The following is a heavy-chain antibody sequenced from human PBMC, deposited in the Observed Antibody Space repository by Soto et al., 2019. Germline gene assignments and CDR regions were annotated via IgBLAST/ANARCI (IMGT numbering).Heavy chain of an antibody. V-gene: IGHV6-1*01. D-gene: IGHD6-19*01. CDR3: AGQEAIAVAGTDWFDP. CDR2: TYYRSKWYN. Sequence: SPTLSLTCAISGDSVSSNSAAWNWIRQSPSRGLEWLGRTYYRSKWYNDYAVSVKSRITINPDTSKNQFSLQLNSVTPEDTAVYYCAGQEAIAVAGTDWFDPCGQGTLVTVYS. CDR1: GDSVSSNSAA. J-gene: IGHJ5*02.